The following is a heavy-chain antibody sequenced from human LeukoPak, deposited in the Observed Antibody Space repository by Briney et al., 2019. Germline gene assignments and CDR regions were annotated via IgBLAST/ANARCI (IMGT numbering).Heavy chain of an antibody. V-gene: IGHV1-2*02. CDR2: INPNSGGT. J-gene: IGHJ4*02. D-gene: IGHD2-2*01. CDR3: VGCSSTGCSYFDY. Sequence: ASVKVSCKASGYTFTGYYMHWVRQAPGQGLERMGWINPNSGGTNYAQKFQGRVTMTRDTSISTAYMELSRLRSDDTAVYYCVGCSSTGCSYFDYWGQGTLVTVSS. CDR1: GYTFTGYY.